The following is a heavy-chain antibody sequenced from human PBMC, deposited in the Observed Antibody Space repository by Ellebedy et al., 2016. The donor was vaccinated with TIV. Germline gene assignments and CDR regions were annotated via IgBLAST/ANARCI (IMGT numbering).Heavy chain of an antibody. V-gene: IGHV6-1*01. CDR3: GKEHRWLRKMDV. CDR1: GDSVSSNSAA. CDR2: TYYRSKWYN. D-gene: IGHD5-12*01. Sequence: SQTLSLTCAISGDSVSSNSAAWNCIRQSPSRGLEWLGRTYYRSKWYNDYAVSVKSRITINPDTSKNQFSLQLNSVTPEDTAVYYCGKEHRWLRKMDVWGKGTTVTVSS. J-gene: IGHJ6*04.